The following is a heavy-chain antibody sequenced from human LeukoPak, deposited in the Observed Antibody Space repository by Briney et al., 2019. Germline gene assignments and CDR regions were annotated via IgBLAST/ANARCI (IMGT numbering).Heavy chain of an antibody. Sequence: PGGSLRLSCAAPGFTFYRYGINRVRQAPAKGLELLAVISHDGSEKYYADSVKGRLTISRDNSKNTVDLQMNSLRDDDTAVYYCAKPSSGPGGAFDYWGQGTLVTVSS. CDR2: ISHDGSEK. CDR3: AKPSSGPGGAFDY. CDR1: GFTFYRYG. D-gene: IGHD3-22*01. V-gene: IGHV3-30*18. J-gene: IGHJ4*02.